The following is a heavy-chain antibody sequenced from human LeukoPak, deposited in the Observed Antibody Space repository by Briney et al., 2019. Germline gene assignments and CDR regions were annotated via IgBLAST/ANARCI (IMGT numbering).Heavy chain of an antibody. CDR2: IYYSGTT. V-gene: IGHV4-39*01. D-gene: IGHD1-20*01. CDR1: GGSISSSRYY. Sequence: NPSETLSLTCTGSGGSISSSRYYWGWIRQPPGKGLEWIGSIYYSGTTYYNPSLKSRVTISVDMSKNRFSLKLSSVTAADTAVYYCARQDNYYFDYWGQGTLVTVSS. J-gene: IGHJ4*02. CDR3: ARQDNYYFDY.